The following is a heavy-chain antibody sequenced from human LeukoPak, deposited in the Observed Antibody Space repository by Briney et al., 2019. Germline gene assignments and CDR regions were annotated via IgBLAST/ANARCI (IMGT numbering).Heavy chain of an antibody. J-gene: IGHJ4*02. Sequence: PSETLSLTCTVSGGSISSYYWSWIRQPAGKGLEWIGRIYYSGSTNYNPSLKGRVTISVDTSKNQFSLKLYSVTAADTAVYYCSRWGHTHDYWGQGTLVTVSS. D-gene: IGHD3-16*01. CDR1: GGSISSYY. CDR3: SRWGHTHDY. CDR2: IYYSGST. V-gene: IGHV4-4*07.